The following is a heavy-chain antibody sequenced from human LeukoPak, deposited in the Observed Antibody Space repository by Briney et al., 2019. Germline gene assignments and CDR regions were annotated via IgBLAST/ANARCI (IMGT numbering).Heavy chain of an antibody. D-gene: IGHD3-3*01. J-gene: IGHJ4*02. CDR1: GFTFSSYW. V-gene: IGHV3-7*01. Sequence: GGSLRLSCAASGFTFSSYWMSWVRQAPGKGLEWVANIKQDGSEKYYVDSVKGRFTISRDNAKNSLYLQMNSLRAEDTAVYCCARVPNYDFWSGYYSGSDSVYGPFDYWGQGTLVTVSS. CDR2: IKQDGSEK. CDR3: ARVPNYDFWSGYYSGSDSVYGPFDY.